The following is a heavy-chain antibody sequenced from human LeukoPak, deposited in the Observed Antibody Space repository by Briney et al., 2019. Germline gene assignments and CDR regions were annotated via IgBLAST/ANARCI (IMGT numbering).Heavy chain of an antibody. CDR1: GVSFNAYY. J-gene: IGHJ5*02. D-gene: IGHD2-8*02. CDR3: ARIRCGHTGDICYNH. CDR2: VSPGGYI. V-gene: IGHV4-34*01. Sequence: SETLSLTCTVSGVSFNAYYWSWIRQPPGKGLERIGEVSPGGYIKYNPSLKSRVTISVDTSESQLSLRLSSVTAADTAMYYCARIRCGHTGDICYNHWAQGTLVTVSS.